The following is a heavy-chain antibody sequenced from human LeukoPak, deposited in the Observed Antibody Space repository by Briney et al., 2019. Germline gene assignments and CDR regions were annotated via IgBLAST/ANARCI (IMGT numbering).Heavy chain of an antibody. CDR1: GFTFSSYA. CDR2: ISDSGGSP. V-gene: IGHV3-23*01. Sequence: GGSLRLSCAASGFTFSSYAMSWVRQAPGKGLEWVSAISDSGGSPFYADSVKGRFTIPRDNSRNTLYLQMNSLRAEDTAVYYCAKDFSSGWAIDYWGQGTLVTVSS. D-gene: IGHD6-19*01. CDR3: AKDFSSGWAIDY. J-gene: IGHJ4*02.